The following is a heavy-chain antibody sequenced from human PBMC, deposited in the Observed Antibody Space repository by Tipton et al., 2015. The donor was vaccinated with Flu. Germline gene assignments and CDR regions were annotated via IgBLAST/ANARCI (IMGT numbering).Heavy chain of an antibody. J-gene: IGHJ4*02. CDR2: ISAYNGDT. CDR3: GRGGTAAAGTTYDY. CDR1: GYNFINYG. V-gene: IGHV1-18*01. D-gene: IGHD1-7*01. Sequence: QSGAEVRKPGASVKVSCKTSGYNFINYGVTWVRQAPGQGLDWMGWISAYNGDTKYAERLHGRVTMTTDTSTSTAYLELRSLRSDDTAIYYCGRGGTAAAGTTYDYWGQGTLVTVSS.